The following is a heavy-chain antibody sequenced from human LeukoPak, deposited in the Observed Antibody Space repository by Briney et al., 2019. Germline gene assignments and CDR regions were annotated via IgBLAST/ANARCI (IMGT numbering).Heavy chain of an antibody. J-gene: IGHJ5*02. CDR2: IYYSGST. V-gene: IGHV4-39*01. CDR3: ARGGPYYGRFDP. D-gene: IGHD3-10*01. Sequence: SETLSLTCTVSGGSISSRSYYWGWIRQPPGKGLEWIGIIYYSGSTYSNPSLRSRVTISVDTSKNQFSLKLSSVTAADTAVYYCARGGPYYGRFDPWGQGTLVTVSS. CDR1: GGSISSRSYY.